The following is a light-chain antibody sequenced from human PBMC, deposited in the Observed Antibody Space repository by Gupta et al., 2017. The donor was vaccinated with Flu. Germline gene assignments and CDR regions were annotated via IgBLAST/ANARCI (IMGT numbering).Light chain of an antibody. J-gene: IGLJ1*01. CDR1: SSDVGSYNL. CDR3: CSYAGSSTYV. CDR2: DGS. V-gene: IGLV2-23*01. Sequence: QSALTQPASVSGSPGQSITISCTGTSSDVGSYNLVSWYQQHPGKAPNLMIYDGSKRPSGVSNLFSGSKSGNTASLTISGLQAEDEADYYCCSYAGSSTYVFGTGTKVTVL.